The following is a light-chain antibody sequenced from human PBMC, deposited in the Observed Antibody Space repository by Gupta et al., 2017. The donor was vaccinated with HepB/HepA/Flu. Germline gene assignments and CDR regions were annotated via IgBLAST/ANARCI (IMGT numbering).Light chain of an antibody. V-gene: IGKV2-28*01. CDR1: QSLLHSNGYNY. CDR3: MQAIQPLT. Sequence: IVMTQPRLYLPVTPGEPADLSCRSSQSLLHSNGYNYLDWYLQKPGQSPQLLLYSGPNRAHGVADRFSGSGSGTDFTLKISRVQAEYVGVYCCMQAIQPLTFGGGTKVEIK. J-gene: IGKJ4*01. CDR2: SGP.